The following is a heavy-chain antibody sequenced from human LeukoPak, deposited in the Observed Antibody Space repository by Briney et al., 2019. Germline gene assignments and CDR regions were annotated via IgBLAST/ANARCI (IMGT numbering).Heavy chain of an antibody. Sequence: GGSLRLSRAASGFTFSSYSMNWVRQAPGKGLEWVSYISSSSSTIYYADSVKGRFTISRDNSRDTLYLQMNSLRAEDTAVYYCAKGYYDYVWGSYYFDYWGQGTLVTVSS. CDR2: ISSSSSTI. CDR3: AKGYYDYVWGSYYFDY. V-gene: IGHV3-48*01. J-gene: IGHJ4*02. CDR1: GFTFSSYS. D-gene: IGHD3-16*01.